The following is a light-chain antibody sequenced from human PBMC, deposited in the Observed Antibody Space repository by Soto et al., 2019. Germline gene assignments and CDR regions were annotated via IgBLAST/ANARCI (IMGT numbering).Light chain of an antibody. CDR2: GAS. Sequence: EIVMTQSPATPSMSPGERATLSCRASQSISINLAWYQQKPGQAPRLLIYGASARATDVPARFSGSGSGTEFTLTISSLQSEDFEVYYCQPYNGWLITLGQGTRREI. J-gene: IGKJ5*01. CDR3: QPYNGWLIT. CDR1: QSISIN. V-gene: IGKV3-15*01.